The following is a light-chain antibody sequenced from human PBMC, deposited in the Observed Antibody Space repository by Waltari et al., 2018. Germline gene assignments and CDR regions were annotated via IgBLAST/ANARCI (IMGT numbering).Light chain of an antibody. V-gene: IGLV2-23*02. J-gene: IGLJ3*02. Sequence: QSALTQPASVSGSPGLSITISCTGTSSYFGSYNFVSWYQQHPGKAPKLMIYDVTKRPSGVSNRLSGSKYGNTASLTISGLQAGDEADYYCCSYASTTWVFGGGTRLTVL. CDR3: CSYASTTWV. CDR2: DVT. CDR1: SSYFGSYNF.